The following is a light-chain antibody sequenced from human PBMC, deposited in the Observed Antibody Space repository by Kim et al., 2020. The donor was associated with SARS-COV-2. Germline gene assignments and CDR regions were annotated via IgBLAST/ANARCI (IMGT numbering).Light chain of an antibody. Sequence: ERVMTQSPATLSVSPGERVTLSCRASQSVSSNLAWYQHKPGQAPRLLIHGASTRDIGIPARFSGSGSGTEFTLTISSLQSEDSAVYYCQQYNNWPQTFGQGTKVDIK. CDR2: GAS. CDR1: QSVSSN. J-gene: IGKJ1*01. CDR3: QQYNNWPQT. V-gene: IGKV3-15*01.